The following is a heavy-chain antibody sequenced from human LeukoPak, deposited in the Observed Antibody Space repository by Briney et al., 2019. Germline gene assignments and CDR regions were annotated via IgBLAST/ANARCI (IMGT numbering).Heavy chain of an antibody. D-gene: IGHD3-22*01. CDR2: IYYSGST. CDR3: AGGANYYDSSGSPLYYFDY. CDR1: GGSISSYY. Sequence: SETLSLTCTVSGGSISSYYWSWIRQPPGKGLEWIGYIYYSGSTNYNPSLKSRVTISVDTSKNQFSLKLSSVTPADTAVYYCAGGANYYDSSGSPLYYFDYWGQGTLVTVSS. V-gene: IGHV4-59*08. J-gene: IGHJ4*02.